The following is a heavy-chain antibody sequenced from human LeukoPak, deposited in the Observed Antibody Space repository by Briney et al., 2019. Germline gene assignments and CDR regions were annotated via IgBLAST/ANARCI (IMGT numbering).Heavy chain of an antibody. CDR1: GFTFSSYS. Sequence: GGSLRLSCAASGFTFSSYSMNWVRQAPGKGLEWVSSISSSSSYIYYADSVKGRFTISRDNAKNSLYLQMNSLRAEDTAVYYCARGGDFWSGYLDLIDYWGQGTLVTVSS. J-gene: IGHJ4*02. CDR3: ARGGDFWSGYLDLIDY. D-gene: IGHD3-3*01. CDR2: ISSSSSYI. V-gene: IGHV3-21*01.